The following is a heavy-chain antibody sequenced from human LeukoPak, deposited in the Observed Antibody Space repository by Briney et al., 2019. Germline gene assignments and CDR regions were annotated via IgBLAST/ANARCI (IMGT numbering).Heavy chain of an antibody. D-gene: IGHD5-24*01. CDR2: IKQDGSEK. V-gene: IGHV3-7*01. CDR1: GFTFSSYW. Sequence: QPGGSLRLSCAASGFTFSSYWMSWVRQAPGKGLEWVANIKQDGSEKYHVDSVKGRFTVSRDNAKKSLYLQMNSLRGEDTAVYYCARDADLGATITGAFDIWGQGTVVTVSS. CDR3: ARDADLGATITGAFDI. J-gene: IGHJ3*02.